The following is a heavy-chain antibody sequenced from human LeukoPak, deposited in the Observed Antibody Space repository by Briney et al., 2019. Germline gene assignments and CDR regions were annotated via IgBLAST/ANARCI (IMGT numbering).Heavy chain of an antibody. V-gene: IGHV3-23*01. CDR2: ISGSGGST. Sequence: GGSLRLSCAASGFTFSSYAMSWVRQAPGKGLEWVSAISGSGGSTYYADSVKGRFTISRDNSKNTLYLQMNSLRAEDTAVYYCVRNVLWGSYRNDYWGQGTLVTVSS. CDR1: GFTFSSYA. D-gene: IGHD3-16*02. J-gene: IGHJ4*02. CDR3: VRNVLWGSYRNDY.